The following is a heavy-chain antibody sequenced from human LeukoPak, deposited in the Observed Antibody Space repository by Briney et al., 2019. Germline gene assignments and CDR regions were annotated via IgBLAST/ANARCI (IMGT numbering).Heavy chain of an antibody. CDR3: ARAGIAAAGTLDY. J-gene: IGHJ4*02. Sequence: SVKVSCKASGGTFSSYAISWVRQAPGQGLEWMGGIIPIFGTANYAQKFQGRVTITADKSTSTAYMELSSLRSEDTAVYYCARAGIAAAGTLDYWGQGTLVTVSS. V-gene: IGHV1-69*06. CDR2: IIPIFGTA. D-gene: IGHD6-13*01. CDR1: GGTFSSYA.